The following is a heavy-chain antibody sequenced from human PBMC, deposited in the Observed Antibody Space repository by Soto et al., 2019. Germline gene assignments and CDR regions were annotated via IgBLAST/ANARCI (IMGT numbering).Heavy chain of an antibody. D-gene: IGHD6-19*01. J-gene: IGHJ4*02. CDR1: GLTFSNFG. Sequence: PGGALRLSCAASGLTFSNFGMHWVRQAPGKGLEWVAVIWYDVSNKYYADSVKGRFTISRDNSKNTLYLQMNSLRAEDTAVYYCARESVAVAGTDFDNWGQGTLVTVS. CDR2: IWYDVSNK. CDR3: ARESVAVAGTDFDN. V-gene: IGHV3-33*01.